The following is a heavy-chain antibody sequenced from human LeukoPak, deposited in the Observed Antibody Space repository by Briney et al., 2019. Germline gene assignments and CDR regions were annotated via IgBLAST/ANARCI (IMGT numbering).Heavy chain of an antibody. D-gene: IGHD1-1*01. CDR2: ISANNGDT. CDR1: GYTFTSYG. Sequence: ASVKVSCKASGYTFTSYGTSWLRQAPGQGLKWMGWISANNGDTDYPPKLQDRVTMTTDTYTSTAYMELRSLRSDDTAMYYCARESHETREDYWGQGTLVTVSS. CDR3: ARESHETREDY. J-gene: IGHJ4*02. V-gene: IGHV1-18*01.